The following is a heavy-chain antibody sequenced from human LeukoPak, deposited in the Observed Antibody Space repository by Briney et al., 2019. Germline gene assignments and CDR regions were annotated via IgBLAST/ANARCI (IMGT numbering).Heavy chain of an antibody. CDR3: ARQRFGQYFDY. CDR1: GFTFSSYA. V-gene: IGHV3-23*01. D-gene: IGHD3-10*01. CDR2: ISGSGGST. J-gene: IGHJ4*02. Sequence: GGSLRLSCAASGFTFSSYAMSWVRQAPGKGLEWVSAISGSGGSTYYADSVKGRFTISRDNSKNTLYLQMNSLRAEDTAIYYCARQRFGQYFDYWGQGTLVTVSS.